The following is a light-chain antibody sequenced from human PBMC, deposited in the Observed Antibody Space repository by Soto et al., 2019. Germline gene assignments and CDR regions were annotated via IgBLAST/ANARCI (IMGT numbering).Light chain of an antibody. V-gene: IGKV3-20*01. CDR1: QSVSRRY. J-gene: IGKJ2*01. CDR3: QQDGSSPYT. CDR2: GAL. Sequence: EIVLTQSPGTLYLSPGERANLSCRASQSVSRRYLAWYQQKRGQAPRLLIHGALNRATGIPDRFSGSVSGTDFTLTISRLEPEDFAVYYCQQDGSSPYTFGQGTKREIK.